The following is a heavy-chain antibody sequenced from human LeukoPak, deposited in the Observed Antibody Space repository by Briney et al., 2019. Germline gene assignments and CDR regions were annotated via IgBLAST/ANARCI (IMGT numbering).Heavy chain of an antibody. V-gene: IGHV1-8*01. CDR2: RNPNSGNT. CDR3: ARGTRGTLGYCSSGSCYSFFY. Sequence: ASVKVSCKASAYTFTSYDINWVRQATGQGLEWMGWRNPNSGNTGYAQKFQARVTMTRNTSISTAYMELGSLRSEDTAVYYCARGTRGTLGYCSSGSCYSFFYWGQGTLVTVSS. D-gene: IGHD2-15*01. J-gene: IGHJ4*02. CDR1: AYTFTSYD.